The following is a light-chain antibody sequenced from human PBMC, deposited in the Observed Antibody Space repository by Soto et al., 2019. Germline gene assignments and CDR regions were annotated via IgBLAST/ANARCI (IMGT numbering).Light chain of an antibody. CDR1: SSDVGGYNY. V-gene: IGLV2-14*01. CDR3: SSYTRSSTFYV. J-gene: IGLJ1*01. Sequence: QSVLTQPASVSGSPGQSITISCTGTSSDVGGYNYVSWYQQHPGKAPKLMIYDVSNRPSGVSNRFSGSKSGNTASLTISGLQAEDEADYYCSSYTRSSTFYVFGTGPKVTVL. CDR2: DVS.